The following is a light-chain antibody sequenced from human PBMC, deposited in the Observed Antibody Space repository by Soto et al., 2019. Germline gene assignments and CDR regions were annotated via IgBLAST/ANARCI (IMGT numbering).Light chain of an antibody. CDR2: EDI. J-gene: IGLJ2*01. Sequence: QSALTQPASVSGSPGQSITISCTGTSSESGRYNLVSWYQQRPGKAPKLIIYEDIERPSGVSDRFSGSKSGNTASLTISGLQTEDEADYYCCSYAGGDSGVLGGGTKHTVL. CDR3: CSYAGGDSGV. CDR1: SSESGRYNL. V-gene: IGLV2-23*01.